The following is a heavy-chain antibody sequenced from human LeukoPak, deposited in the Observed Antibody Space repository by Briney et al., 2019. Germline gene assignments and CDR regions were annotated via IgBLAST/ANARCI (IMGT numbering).Heavy chain of an antibody. CDR1: GGSISSSSYY. J-gene: IGHJ6*02. CDR2: IYYSGST. CDR3: ARADGYSSGWPYYYYYGMDV. D-gene: IGHD6-19*01. V-gene: IGHV4-39*01. Sequence: SETLSLTCTVSGGSISSSSYYWGWIRQPPGKGLEWIGSIYYSGSTYYDPSLKSRVTISVDTSKNQFSLKLSSVTAADTAVYYCARADGYSSGWPYYYYYGMDVWGQGTTVTVSS.